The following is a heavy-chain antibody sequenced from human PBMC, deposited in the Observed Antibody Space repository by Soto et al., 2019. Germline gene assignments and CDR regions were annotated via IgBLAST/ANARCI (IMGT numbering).Heavy chain of an antibody. J-gene: IGHJ6*02. CDR1: GFTFSSYA. CDR2: ISYDGSNK. D-gene: IGHD7-27*01. V-gene: IGHV3-30-3*01. CDR3: ARDLGKPYYYYGMDV. Sequence: GGSLRLSCAASGFTFSSYAMHWVRQAPGKGLEWVAVISYDGSNKYYADSVKGRFTVSRDNSKNTLYLQMNSLRAEDTAVYYCARDLGKPYYYYGMDVWGQGTTVTVSS.